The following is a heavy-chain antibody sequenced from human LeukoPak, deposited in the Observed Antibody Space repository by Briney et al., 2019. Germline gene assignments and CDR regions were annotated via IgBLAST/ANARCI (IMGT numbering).Heavy chain of an antibody. J-gene: IGHJ4*02. CDR3: ARDPSKTYYYDSSGYD. Sequence: GGSLRLSCAASGFTFSSYSMNWVRQAPGKGLEWVSSISSSSSYIYYADSVKGRFTISRDNAKNSLYLQMNSLRAEDTAAYYCARDPSKTYYYDSSGYDWGQGTLVTVSS. CDR1: GFTFSSYS. V-gene: IGHV3-21*01. D-gene: IGHD3-22*01. CDR2: ISSSSSYI.